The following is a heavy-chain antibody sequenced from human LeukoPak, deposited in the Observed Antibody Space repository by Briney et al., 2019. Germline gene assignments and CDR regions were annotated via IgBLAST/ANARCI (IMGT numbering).Heavy chain of an antibody. V-gene: IGHV4-39*01. CDR3: ARRSHCTGDSCYPV. CDR2: IYYGGST. J-gene: IGHJ6*02. Sequence: KPSETLSLTCTVSGDSMTSSNHYWVWIRQPPGKGLEWIGSIYYGGSTYYNPSLKSRVTISQDTSKNQFSLKVNTATAADTAVYHCARRSHCTGDSCYPVWGQGTTVTVSS. D-gene: IGHD2-15*01. CDR1: GDSMTSSNHY.